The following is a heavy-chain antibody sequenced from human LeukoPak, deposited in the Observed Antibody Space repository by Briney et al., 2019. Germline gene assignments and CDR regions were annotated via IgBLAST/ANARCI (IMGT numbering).Heavy chain of an antibody. CDR1: AFTFNTYW. CDR2: INGDESST. D-gene: IGHD1-26*01. J-gene: IGHJ4*02. CDR3: TRGAKWAYYFDY. Sequence: GGSLRLSCAASAFTFNTYWMHWVRQVPGGGLEWVSRINGDESSTNYADSVKGRFTISRDNAKDTLYLHMNSLTAEDTAVYYCTRGAKWAYYFDYCGQETLVTVSS. V-gene: IGHV3-74*01.